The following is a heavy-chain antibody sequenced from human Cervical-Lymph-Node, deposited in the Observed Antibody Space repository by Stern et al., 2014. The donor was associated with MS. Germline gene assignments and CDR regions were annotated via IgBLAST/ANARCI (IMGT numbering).Heavy chain of an antibody. CDR2: IIPMTEIA. J-gene: IGHJ5*01. D-gene: IGHD6-13*01. V-gene: IGHV1-69*01. CDR3: ARGASSWYSDS. CDR1: GDTFSSDA. Sequence: QMQLVQSGAEVKKPGSSVKVSCKSYGDTFSSDAISWVRQAPRQGLEWMGGIIPMTEIAIYGQKFQGRVTITADESTSTAYMDLSGLTSDDTAVYYCARGASSWYSDSWGQGTLVIVSP.